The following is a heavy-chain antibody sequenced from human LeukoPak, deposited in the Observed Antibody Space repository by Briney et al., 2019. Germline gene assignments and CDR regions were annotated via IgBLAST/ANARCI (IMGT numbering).Heavy chain of an antibody. CDR1: GGSISSSSYY. J-gene: IGHJ4*02. V-gene: IGHV4-39*07. CDR3: ARDIFVGATGFL. D-gene: IGHD1-26*01. CDR2: IYYSGST. Sequence: SETLSLTCTVSGGSISSSSYYWGWIRQPPGKGLEWIGSIYYSGSTYYNPSLKSRVTISVDTSKNQFSLKLSSVTAADTAVYYCARDIFVGATGFLWGQGTLVTVSS.